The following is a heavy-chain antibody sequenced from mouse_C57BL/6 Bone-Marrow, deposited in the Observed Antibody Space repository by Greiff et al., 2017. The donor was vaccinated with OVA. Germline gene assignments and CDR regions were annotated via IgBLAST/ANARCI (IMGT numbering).Heavy chain of an antibody. J-gene: IGHJ3*01. CDR1: GYTFTSYG. CDR2: IYPRSGNT. V-gene: IGHV1-81*01. Sequence: VKLMESGAELARPGASVKLSCKASGYTFTSYGISWVKQRTGQGLEWIGEIYPRSGNTYYNEKFKGKATLTADKSSSTAYMELRSLTSEDSAVYFCARYGNYDWFAYWGQGTLVTVSA. CDR3: ARYGNYDWFAY. D-gene: IGHD2-1*01.